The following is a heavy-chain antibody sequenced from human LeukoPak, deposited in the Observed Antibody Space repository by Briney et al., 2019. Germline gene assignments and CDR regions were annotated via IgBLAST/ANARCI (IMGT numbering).Heavy chain of an antibody. CDR1: GFTVSSNY. D-gene: IGHD3-9*01. Sequence: GGSLRLSCAASGFTVSSNYMSWVRQAPGKGLEWVSVIYGGGSTYYADSVKGRFTISRDNSKNTLYLQMNSLRAEDTAVYYCARGPSDILTGYYTDYFDYWGQGTLVTVSS. J-gene: IGHJ4*02. CDR3: ARGPSDILTGYYTDYFDY. V-gene: IGHV3-53*01. CDR2: IYGGGST.